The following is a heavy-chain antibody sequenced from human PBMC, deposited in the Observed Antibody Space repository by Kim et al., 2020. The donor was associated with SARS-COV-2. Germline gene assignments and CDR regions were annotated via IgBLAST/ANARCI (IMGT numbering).Heavy chain of an antibody. CDR3: ARDQGYSSSWYYYYGMDV. CDR1: GFTFSSYG. V-gene: IGHV3-33*01. Sequence: GGSLRLSCAASGFTFSSYGMHWVRQAPGKGLEWVAVIWYDGSNKYYADSVKGRFTISRDNSKNTLYLQMNSLRAEDTAVYYCARDQGYSSSWYYYYGMDVWGQGTTVTVSS. D-gene: IGHD6-13*01. J-gene: IGHJ6*02. CDR2: IWYDGSNK.